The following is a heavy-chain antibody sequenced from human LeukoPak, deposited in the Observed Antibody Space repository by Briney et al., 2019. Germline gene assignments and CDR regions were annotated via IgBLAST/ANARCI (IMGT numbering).Heavy chain of an antibody. V-gene: IGHV4-59*01. CDR1: GGSISSYY. D-gene: IGHD4-11*01. CDR2: IYYSGST. CDR3: ARDYSRWFDP. Sequence: ETLSLTCTVSGGSISSYYGRWIRQPPGKGLEWIGYIYYSGSTNYNPSLKSRVTISVDTSKNQFSLKLSSVTAADTAVYYCARDYSRWFDPWGQGTLVTVSS. J-gene: IGHJ5*02.